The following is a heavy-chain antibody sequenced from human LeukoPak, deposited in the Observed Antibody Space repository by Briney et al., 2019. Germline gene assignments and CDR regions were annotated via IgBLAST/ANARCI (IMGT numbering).Heavy chain of an antibody. D-gene: IGHD3-10*01. CDR1: GGSISSSSYY. CDR3: ASFKALWFGELSYYFDY. V-gene: IGHV4-39*07. J-gene: IGHJ4*02. CDR2: IYYSGST. Sequence: SETLSLTCTVSGGSISSSSYYWGWIRQPPGKGLGWIGSIYYSGSTYYNPSLKSRVTISVDTSKSQFSLKLSSVTAADTAVYYCASFKALWFGELSYYFDYWGQGTLVTVSS.